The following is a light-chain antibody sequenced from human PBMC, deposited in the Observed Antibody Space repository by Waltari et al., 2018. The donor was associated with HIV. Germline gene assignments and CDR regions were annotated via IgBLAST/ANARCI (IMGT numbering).Light chain of an antibody. CDR3: QVWDNNNAV. Sequence: SYELTQPPSMSVSPGQTAIIACSGDKLGDKYVCWYQQRPGQSPVMVMYQDTERPSGGPERFCGSIAGDTASLTIRGTQPLDEADYYCQVWDNNNAVFGGGTKLTVL. J-gene: IGLJ2*01. V-gene: IGLV3-1*01. CDR1: KLGDKY. CDR2: QDT.